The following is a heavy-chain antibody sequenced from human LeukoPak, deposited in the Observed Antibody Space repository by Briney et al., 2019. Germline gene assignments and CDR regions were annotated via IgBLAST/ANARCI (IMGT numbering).Heavy chain of an antibody. CDR1: GYAFTSYD. CDR3: ARGRHPGPTWISEY. J-gene: IGHJ4*02. Sequence: ASVKVSCKASGYAFTSYDINWVRQATGQGLEWMGWMNPNSGNTGYAQKFQGRVTMTRNTSISTAYMELSSLTFEDTAVYYCARGRHPGPTWISEYWGQGTLVTVSS. V-gene: IGHV1-8*01. CDR2: MNPNSGNT. D-gene: IGHD5-12*01.